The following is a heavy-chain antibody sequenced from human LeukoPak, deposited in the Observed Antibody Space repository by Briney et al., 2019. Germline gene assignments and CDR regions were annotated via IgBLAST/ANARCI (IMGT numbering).Heavy chain of an antibody. CDR3: ARDLNYYDSSGYYNY. V-gene: IGHV3-7*01. J-gene: IGHJ4*02. Sequence: GGSLRLSCAASGFSFSSYWMSWVRQAPGKGLEWVADIKQDGSEKYYVDSVKGRFTISRDNAKNSLYLQINSLRAEDTAVYYCARDLNYYDSSGYYNYWGQGSLVTVYS. D-gene: IGHD3-22*01. CDR1: GFSFSSYW. CDR2: IKQDGSEK.